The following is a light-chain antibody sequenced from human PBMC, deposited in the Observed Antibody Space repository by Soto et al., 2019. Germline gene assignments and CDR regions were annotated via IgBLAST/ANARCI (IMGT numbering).Light chain of an antibody. V-gene: IGKV3-20*01. CDR2: NSS. CDR1: QSVRSNY. J-gene: IGKJ1*01. CDR3: QQYRHLPQT. Sequence: EIVLTQSPGTLSLSPGERATLSCRASQSVRSNYLAWYQQKPGQAPRLLIYNSSTRATGIPDMFSGSGSGTDFTLTISRLEPEDFALYYCQQYRHLPQTFGQGTHVEIK.